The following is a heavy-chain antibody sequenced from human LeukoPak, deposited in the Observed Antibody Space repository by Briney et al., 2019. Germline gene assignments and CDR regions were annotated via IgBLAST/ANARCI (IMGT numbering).Heavy chain of an antibody. CDR2: ISYDGSNK. Sequence: GGSLRLSCAASGFTFSSYAMHWVRQAPGKGLEWVAVISYDGSNKYYADSVKGRFTISRDNSKNTLYLQMNSLRAEDTAVYYCARVPAPLAVAPLSDGMDVWGQGTTVTVSS. J-gene: IGHJ6*02. CDR1: GFTFSSYA. V-gene: IGHV3-30-3*01. CDR3: ARVPAPLAVAPLSDGMDV. D-gene: IGHD6-19*01.